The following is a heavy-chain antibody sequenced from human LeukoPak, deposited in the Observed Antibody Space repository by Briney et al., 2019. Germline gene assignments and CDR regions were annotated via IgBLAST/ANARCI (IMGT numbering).Heavy chain of an antibody. CDR3: ARDKRPVPAAAFSYYYGMDV. Sequence: SVKVSCKASGGTFSSYAISWVRQAPGQGLEWMGGIIPIFGTANYAQKFQGRVTITADESTSTAYMELSSLRSEDTAVYYCARDKRPVPAAAFSYYYGMDVWGQGTTVTVSS. D-gene: IGHD2-2*01. CDR2: IIPIFGTA. CDR1: GGTFSSYA. J-gene: IGHJ6*02. V-gene: IGHV1-69*13.